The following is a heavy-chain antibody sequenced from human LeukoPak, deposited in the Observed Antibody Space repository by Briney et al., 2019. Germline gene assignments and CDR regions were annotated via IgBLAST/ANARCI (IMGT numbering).Heavy chain of an antibody. V-gene: IGHV3-7*05. Sequence: GGSLRLSCAASGFTFSSYWMSWVRQAPGKGLEWVARIKEDGSEKYYVDSVKGRFTISRDNAKNSLYLQMNSLRAEDTAVYYCAGNRFRFDYWGQGILVTVSS. J-gene: IGHJ4*02. CDR2: IKEDGSEK. CDR3: AGNRFRFDY. D-gene: IGHD3-16*02. CDR1: GFTFSSYW.